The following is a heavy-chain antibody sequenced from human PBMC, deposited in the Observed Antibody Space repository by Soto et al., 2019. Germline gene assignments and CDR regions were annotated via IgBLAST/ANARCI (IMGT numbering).Heavy chain of an antibody. CDR1: GFTFSSYP. J-gene: IGHJ4*02. Sequence: GESLRLSCAASGFTFSSYPMQWVSPAPGKGRERDSSTSGDGRIMYYLDSVKGRFTISRDNSQNTQYLQMGSLRTEGMSVYYCARGRAAYYFDYWGQGALVTVSS. CDR3: ARGRAAYYFDY. D-gene: IGHD6-25*01. CDR2: TSGDGRIM. V-gene: IGHV3-64*02.